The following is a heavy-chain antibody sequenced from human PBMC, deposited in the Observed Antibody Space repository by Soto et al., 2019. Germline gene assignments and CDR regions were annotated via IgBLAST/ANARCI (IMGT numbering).Heavy chain of an antibody. CDR2: ISYDGSNK. Sequence: QVQLVESGGGVVQPGRSLRLSCAASGFTFSSYAMHWVRQAPGKGLEWVAVISYDGSNKYYADSVKGRFTISRDNSKNTLYVQMNSLRAEDTAVYYCARPAANVDIVATEYVAGMDVW. CDR1: GFTFSSYA. D-gene: IGHD5-12*01. J-gene: IGHJ6*01. V-gene: IGHV3-30-3*01. CDR3: ARPAANVDIVATEYVAGMDV.